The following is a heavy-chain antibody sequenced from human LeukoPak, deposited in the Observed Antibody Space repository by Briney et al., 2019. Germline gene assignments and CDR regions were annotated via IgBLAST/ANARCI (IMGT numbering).Heavy chain of an antibody. CDR3: AKGYYDYVWGSYYFDY. J-gene: IGHJ4*02. V-gene: IGHV3-23*01. CDR1: GFTFSSYA. D-gene: IGHD3-16*01. CDR2: ISGSGGST. Sequence: GGSLRLSCAASGFTFSSYAMSWVRQAPGKGLEWVSAISGSGGSTYYADSVKGRFTIPRDNSRDTLYLQMNSLRAEDTTVYYCAKGYYDYVWGSYYFDYWGQGTLVTVSS.